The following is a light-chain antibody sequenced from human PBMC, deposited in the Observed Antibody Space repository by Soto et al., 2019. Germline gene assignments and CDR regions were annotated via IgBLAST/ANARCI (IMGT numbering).Light chain of an antibody. Sequence: QSALTQPASVSGSPVQSITISCTGTSSDVGRYNLGSWYQQHQGKARKLMLYEGSKRPSGVSNRFSGSPSGKKASLPLSGLPAEDEDPSYCCSYADSRTPFVFATAPQVPV. V-gene: IGLV2-23*01. CDR2: EGS. CDR1: SSDVGRYNL. J-gene: IGLJ1*01. CDR3: CSYADSRTPFV.